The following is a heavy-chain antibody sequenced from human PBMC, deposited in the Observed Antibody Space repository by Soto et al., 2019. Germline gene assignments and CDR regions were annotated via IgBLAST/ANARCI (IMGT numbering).Heavy chain of an antibody. J-gene: IGHJ6*02. CDR3: ATGYCSGGSCCLLSYYYGMDV. CDR2: FDPEDGET. V-gene: IGHV1-24*01. CDR1: GYTLTELS. D-gene: IGHD2-15*01. Sequence: ASVKVSCKVSGYTLTELSMHWVRQAPGKGLEWMGGFDPEDGETIYAQKFQGRVTMTEDTSTDTAYMELSSLRSEDTAVYYCATGYCSGGSCCLLSYYYGMDVWGQGTTVTVLL.